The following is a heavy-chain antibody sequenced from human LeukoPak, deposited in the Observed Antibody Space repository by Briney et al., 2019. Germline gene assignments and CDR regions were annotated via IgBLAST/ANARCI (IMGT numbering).Heavy chain of an antibody. J-gene: IGHJ3*02. CDR1: GYSFTSYW. Sequence: GESLRISCKGSGYSFTSYWIGWVRQMPGKGLEWMGIIYPSDSDTRYSPSFQGQVTISADKSISTAYLQWSSLKASDTAMYYCARQRRNGGIAASNDAFDIWGQGTMVTVSS. CDR3: ARQRRNGGIAASNDAFDI. CDR2: IYPSDSDT. V-gene: IGHV5-51*01. D-gene: IGHD6-13*01.